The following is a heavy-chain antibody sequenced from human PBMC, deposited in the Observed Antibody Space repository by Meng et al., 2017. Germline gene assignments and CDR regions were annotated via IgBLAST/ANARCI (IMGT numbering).Heavy chain of an antibody. V-gene: IGHV3-7*01. CDR1: GLTFSSHW. D-gene: IGHD6-19*01. J-gene: IGHJ4*02. Sequence: GGSLRLSCAGSGLTFSSHWMSWVRQAPGKGLEWVANIKQDGTEKDYVDSVKGRFTISRDNAKNSLYLQMNSLRVEDTAVYYCSTRPPDSAWYGVFDYWGQGNRVTVS. CDR2: IKQDGTEK. CDR3: STRPPDSAWYGVFDY.